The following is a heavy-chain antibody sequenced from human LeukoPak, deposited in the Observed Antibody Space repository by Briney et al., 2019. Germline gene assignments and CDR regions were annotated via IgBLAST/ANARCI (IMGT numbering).Heavy chain of an antibody. CDR1: GFTFTFRSYW. J-gene: IGHJ4*02. D-gene: IGHD3-3*01. CDR2: IDNDGSDT. CDR3: AKGFEMYDFWSGYPFDY. V-gene: IGHV3-74*01. Sequence: GGSLRLSCTASGFTFTFRSYWMHWVRQAPGKGLVWISRIDNDGSDTIYADSVKGRFTISRDNSKNTLYLQMNSLRAEDTAVYYCAKGFEMYDFWSGYPFDYWGQGTLVTVSS.